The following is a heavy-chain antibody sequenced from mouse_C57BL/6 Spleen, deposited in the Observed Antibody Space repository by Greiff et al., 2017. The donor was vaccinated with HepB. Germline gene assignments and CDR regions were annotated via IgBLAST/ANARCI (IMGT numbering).Heavy chain of an antibody. J-gene: IGHJ4*01. CDR2: IDPSDSET. V-gene: IGHV1-52*01. Sequence: QVQLQQPGAELVRPGSSVKLSCTASGYTFTSYWMHWVKQRPIQGLEWIGNIDPSDSETHYNQKFKDKATLTVDKSSSTAYMQLSSLTSEDSAVYYSARGNGSSSFYAMDYWGQGTSVTVSS. D-gene: IGHD1-1*01. CDR3: ARGNGSSSFYAMDY. CDR1: GYTFTSYW.